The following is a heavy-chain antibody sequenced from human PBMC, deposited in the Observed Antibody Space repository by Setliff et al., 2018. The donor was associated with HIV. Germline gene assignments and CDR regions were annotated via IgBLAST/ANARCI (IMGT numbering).Heavy chain of an antibody. CDR1: GYTFNNYY. V-gene: IGHV1-2*02. CDR2: INPNSGDT. D-gene: IGHD3-16*01. J-gene: IGHJ4*02. CDR3: TRDYAHYFDF. Sequence: ASVKVSCKASGYTFNNYYIHWVRQAPGQGLEWMGWINPNSGDTNYAQKFQGRVSMTRDTSITTPYMDLSRLRSDDTATYYCTRDYAHYFDFWGQGTLVTVSS.